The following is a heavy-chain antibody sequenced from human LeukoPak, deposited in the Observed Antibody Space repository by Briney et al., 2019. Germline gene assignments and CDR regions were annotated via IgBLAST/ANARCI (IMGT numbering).Heavy chain of an antibody. CDR2: IDPNSGGT. CDR3: AGDTGRDGYSFDY. CDR1: GYTFTGYH. V-gene: IGHV1-2*02. Sequence: VSVKVSCKASGYTFTGYHMHWVRQAPGQGLEWMGWIDPNSGGTNFVQKFQGRVTMTRDTSISTAYMELSRLRSDDTAVYYCAGDTGRDGYSFDYWGQGTLVTVSS. D-gene: IGHD5-24*01. J-gene: IGHJ4*02.